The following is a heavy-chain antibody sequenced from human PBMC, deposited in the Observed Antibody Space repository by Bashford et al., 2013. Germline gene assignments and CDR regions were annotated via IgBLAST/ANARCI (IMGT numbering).Heavy chain of an antibody. CDR3: ARGTRTFDP. CDR1: WVLQWLL. Sequence: SETPVPHLRCLWWVLQWLLLELDPPAPRKGLEWIGEINHSGSTNYNPSLKSRVTISVDTSKNQFSLKLSSVTAADTAVYYCARGTRTFDPWGQGTLVTVSS. CDR2: INHSGST. J-gene: IGHJ5*02. D-gene: IGHD1-1*01. V-gene: IGHV4-34*01.